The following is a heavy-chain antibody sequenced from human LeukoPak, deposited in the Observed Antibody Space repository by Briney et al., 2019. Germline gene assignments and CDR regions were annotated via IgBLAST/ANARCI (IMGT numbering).Heavy chain of an antibody. V-gene: IGHV1-69*04. CDR1: GGTFSSYA. D-gene: IGHD1-26*01. CDR2: IIPILGIA. J-gene: IGHJ4*02. Sequence: ECSVKVSCKASGGTFSSYAISWVRQAPGQGLEWMGRIIPILGIANYAQKFQGRVTITADKSTSTAYMELSSLTSEDTAVYYCARDQRLYIVGATGFDYWGQGTLVTVSS. CDR3: ARDQRLYIVGATGFDY.